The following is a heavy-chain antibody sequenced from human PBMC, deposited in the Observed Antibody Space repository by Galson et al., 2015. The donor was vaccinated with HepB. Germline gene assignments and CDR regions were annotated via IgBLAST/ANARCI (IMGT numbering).Heavy chain of an antibody. V-gene: IGHV1-69*13. CDR2: ISPIVGTS. CDR1: GGTFSSYA. CDR3: ARDGGGPPYVPFKNWFYP. Sequence: SVKVSCKASGGTFSSYAISWVRQAPGQGLEWMGGISPIVGTSNYAQKFQGRVTMTAEESTSTAYMELSSLRSEDTAVYYCARDGGGPPYVPFKNWFYPWGQGTLVTVSS. J-gene: IGHJ5*02. D-gene: IGHD3-16*01.